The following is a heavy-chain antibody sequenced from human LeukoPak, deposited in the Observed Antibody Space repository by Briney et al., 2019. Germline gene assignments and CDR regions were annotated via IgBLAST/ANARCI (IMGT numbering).Heavy chain of an antibody. CDR3: ARERGYYGSGSHNDAFDI. Sequence: SETLSLTCTVSGGSVSSGSYYWSWIRQPPGKGLEWIGYIYYSGSTNYNPSLKCRVTISVDTSKNQFSLKLSSVTAADTAVYYCARERGYYGSGSHNDAFDIWGQGTMVTVSS. V-gene: IGHV4-61*01. J-gene: IGHJ3*02. D-gene: IGHD3-10*01. CDR2: IYYSGST. CDR1: GGSVSSGSYY.